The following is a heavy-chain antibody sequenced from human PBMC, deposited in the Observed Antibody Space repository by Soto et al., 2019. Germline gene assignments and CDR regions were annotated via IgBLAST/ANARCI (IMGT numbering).Heavy chain of an antibody. J-gene: IGHJ4*02. CDR2: INHSGGT. Sequence: SETLSLTCAVSGGSFSDYHWSWIRQPPGKGLEWIGEINHSGGTNYNPSLKSRVTISVDKSKNQFSLKLMSLSAADTAVYYCGRLEGLATISYYFDYWGQGALVTVSS. V-gene: IGHV4-34*01. D-gene: IGHD3-9*01. CDR1: GGSFSDYH. CDR3: GRLEGLATISYYFDY.